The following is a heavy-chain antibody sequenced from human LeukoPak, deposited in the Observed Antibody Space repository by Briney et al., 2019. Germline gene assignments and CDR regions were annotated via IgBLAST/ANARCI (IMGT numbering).Heavy chain of an antibody. CDR3: ARPVGSGSLSAFDI. Sequence: ASVKGSCKASGYIFTGYYMHWVRQAPGQGLEWMGWINPDSGATDYAQNFQGRVTITRDTSISTAYMELSRLRSDDTAVYYCARPVGSGSLSAFDIWGQGTMVSVSS. V-gene: IGHV1-2*02. D-gene: IGHD3-10*01. CDR2: INPDSGAT. J-gene: IGHJ3*02. CDR1: GYIFTGYY.